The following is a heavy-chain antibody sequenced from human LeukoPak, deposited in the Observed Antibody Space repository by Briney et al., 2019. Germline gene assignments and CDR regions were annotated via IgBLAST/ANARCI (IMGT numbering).Heavy chain of an antibody. J-gene: IGHJ4*02. CDR3: ARSVAGGRRGFDY. CDR1: EFTFSSYW. D-gene: IGHD6-19*01. CDR2: IKQDGSEK. V-gene: IGHV3-7*01. Sequence: PGGSLRLPCAASEFTFSSYWMTWVRQAPGKGLEWVANIKQDGSEKYYVDSVKGRFTISRDNARNSLYLQMNSLRAEDTAVYYCARSVAGGRRGFDYWGQGTLVTVSS.